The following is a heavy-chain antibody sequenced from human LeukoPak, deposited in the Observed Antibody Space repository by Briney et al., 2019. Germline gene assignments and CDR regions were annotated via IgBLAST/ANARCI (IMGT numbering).Heavy chain of an antibody. J-gene: IGHJ4*02. V-gene: IGHV3-30*02. D-gene: IGHD1-26*01. CDR1: GFTFSSHG. CDR3: AKDMGGLLAKHYLDY. CDR2: IRYDGSSK. Sequence: GGSLRLSCAASGFTFSSHGIHWVRQAPGKGLEWVAFIRYDGSSKYNADSVKGRFTISRDNSKNTVYLQMSSLRAEDTAVCYCAKDMGGLLAKHYLDYWGQGTLITVSS.